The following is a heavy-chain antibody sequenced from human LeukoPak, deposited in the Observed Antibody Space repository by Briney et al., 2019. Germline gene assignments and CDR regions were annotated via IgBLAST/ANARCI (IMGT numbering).Heavy chain of an antibody. D-gene: IGHD4-17*01. CDR1: GFTFSSFY. CDR3: ARTTILDY. V-gene: IGHV3-7*01. CDR2: IKQDGSDK. Sequence: GGSLRLSCAASGFTFSSFYMTWVRQAPGRGLEWVATIKQDGSDKHYVDSVKGRFIISRDNAKNSLYLQMNSLRAEDTAVYYCARTTILDYWGQGTLVTVSS. J-gene: IGHJ4*02.